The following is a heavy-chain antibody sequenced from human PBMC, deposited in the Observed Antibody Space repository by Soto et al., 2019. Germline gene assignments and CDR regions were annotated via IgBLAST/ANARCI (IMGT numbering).Heavy chain of an antibody. CDR2: IGTAGDT. CDR1: GFTFSSYD. CDR3: AREAVVVRGMDV. D-gene: IGHD2-21*01. V-gene: IGHV3-13*01. J-gene: IGHJ6*02. Sequence: EVQLVESGGGLVQPGGSLRLSCAASGFTFSSYDMHWVRQATGKGLEWVSAIGTAGDTYYPGSVKGRFTISRENAKNSLYLQMNSRRAGDTAVYYCAREAVVVRGMDVWGQGTTVTVSS.